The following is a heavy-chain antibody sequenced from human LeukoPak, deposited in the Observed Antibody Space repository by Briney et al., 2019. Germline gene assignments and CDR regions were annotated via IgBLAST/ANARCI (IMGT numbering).Heavy chain of an antibody. CDR1: GFTFSNSW. Sequence: GGSLRLSCAASGFTFSNSWLHWVRQAPGKGLVWVSRINERGSSTSYADSVKGRFTISRDNAKNTLYLQMNNLRTDDTAVYYCAGGRLVATSKAVAIDYWGQGTLVTVSS. CDR2: INERGSST. D-gene: IGHD5-12*01. CDR3: AGGRLVATSKAVAIDY. V-gene: IGHV3-74*01. J-gene: IGHJ4*02.